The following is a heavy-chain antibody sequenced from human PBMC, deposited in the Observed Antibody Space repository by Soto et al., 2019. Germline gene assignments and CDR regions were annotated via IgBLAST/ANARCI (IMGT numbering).Heavy chain of an antibody. D-gene: IGHD5-18*01. V-gene: IGHV5-51*01. Sequence: GESQKISCNASGYSFANYWIGWVCQKPGKGLEWMGVIYPGDSETTYSPSFEGQVIISVDRSRGTAFLEWSSLKASDTAMYYCARPGAPTDTVVYDFWGQGTQVTVSS. CDR2: IYPGDSET. CDR3: ARPGAPTDTVVYDF. J-gene: IGHJ4*02. CDR1: GYSFANYW.